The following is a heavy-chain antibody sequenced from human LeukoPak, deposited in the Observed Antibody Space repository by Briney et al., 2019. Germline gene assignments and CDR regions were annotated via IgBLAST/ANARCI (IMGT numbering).Heavy chain of an antibody. V-gene: IGHV4-31*03. CDR3: ARVPYYDILTGYSPDAFDI. CDR2: IYYSGST. D-gene: IGHD3-9*01. Sequence: SETLSLTCTVSGGSISSGDYYWNWIRQHPGKGLEWIGYIYYSGSTYYNPSLKSRVTISVDTSKNQFSLKLSSVTAADTAVYYCARVPYYDILTGYSPDAFDIWGQGTMVTVSS. J-gene: IGHJ3*02. CDR1: GGSISSGDYY.